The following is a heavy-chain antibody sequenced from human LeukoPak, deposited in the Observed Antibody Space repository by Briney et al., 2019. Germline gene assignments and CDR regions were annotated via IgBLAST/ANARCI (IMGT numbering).Heavy chain of an antibody. Sequence: SETLSLTCTVSGGSISSYYWSWIRQPPGKGLEWIGYIYYSGSTNYNPSLKSRVTISVNTSKNQFSLKLSSVTAADTAVYYCARDRGFGELVFDYWGQGTLVTVSS. CDR3: ARDRGFGELVFDY. D-gene: IGHD3-10*01. V-gene: IGHV4-59*01. CDR2: IYYSGST. J-gene: IGHJ4*02. CDR1: GGSISSYY.